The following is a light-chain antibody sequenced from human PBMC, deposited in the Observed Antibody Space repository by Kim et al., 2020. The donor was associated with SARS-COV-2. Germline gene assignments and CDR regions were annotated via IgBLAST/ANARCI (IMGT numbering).Light chain of an antibody. CDR1: SGSIDDKY. J-gene: IGLJ2*01. CDR2: EDD. Sequence: GKKGTLSCTRSSGSIDDKYVQWYQQRPGGVPTAVIYEDDQRPSGVSDRFSGSIDNSSNSASLTISGLRTEDEADYYCQSYNRDNVLFDGGTQLTVL. V-gene: IGLV6-57*03. CDR3: QSYNRDNVL.